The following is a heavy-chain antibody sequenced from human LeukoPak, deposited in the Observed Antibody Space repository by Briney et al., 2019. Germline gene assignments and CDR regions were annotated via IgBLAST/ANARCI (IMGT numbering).Heavy chain of an antibody. D-gene: IGHD1-26*01. J-gene: IGHJ5*02. CDR3: ARDNSVGDTAWWFDP. CDR1: GFTFSSYS. Sequence: GGSLRLSCAASGFTFSSYSMSWVRQAPGKGLEWVANIKPDGTEKYYVDSVKGRFTISRDNAKNSLYLQMNSLRGEDTAVYYCARDNSVGDTAWWFDPWGQGTLVTVSS. CDR2: IKPDGTEK. V-gene: IGHV3-7*03.